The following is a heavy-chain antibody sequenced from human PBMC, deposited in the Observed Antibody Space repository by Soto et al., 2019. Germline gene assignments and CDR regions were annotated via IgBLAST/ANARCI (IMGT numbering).Heavy chain of an antibody. J-gene: IGHJ4*02. V-gene: IGHV4-31*03. CDR3: AAAGWHDSGSSPFDF. Sequence: SETLSLTCTVSGGSISSDGYYWSWIRQHPGKGLEWIGYIYYTGITKYNPSLKSRLTISVDTSKNQFSLKLSSVSAADTAVYYCAAAGWHDSGSSPFDFWGQGTLVNVSS. CDR2: IYYTGIT. CDR1: GGSISSDGYY. D-gene: IGHD3-10*01.